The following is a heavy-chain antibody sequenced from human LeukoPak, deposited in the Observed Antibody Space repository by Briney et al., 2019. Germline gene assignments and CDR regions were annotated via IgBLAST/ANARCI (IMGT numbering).Heavy chain of an antibody. CDR3: NTDINTIYDRVH. V-gene: IGHV3-15*01. D-gene: IGHD5/OR15-5a*01. CDR1: GLSFSGAW. J-gene: IGHJ4*02. CDR2: ITSRNDGETT. Sequence: GGSLRLSCATSGLSFSGAWMTWVRQPPGKGLEWVDRITSRNDGETTDYAAPVKGRFTISRDDSKNTIYLQMNSLKTEDTAVYYCNTDINTIYDRVHWGQGTLVTVSS.